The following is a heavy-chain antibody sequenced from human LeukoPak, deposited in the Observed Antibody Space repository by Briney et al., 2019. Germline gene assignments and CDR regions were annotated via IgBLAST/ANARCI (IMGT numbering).Heavy chain of an antibody. J-gene: IGHJ4*02. CDR2: IWYDGSNK. V-gene: IGHV3-33*01. CDR3: AAAEMATISY. Sequence: AGGSLRLSCAASGFTFSSYGMHWVRQAPGRGLEWVAVIWYDGSNKYYADSVKGRFTISRDNSKNTLYLQMNSLRAEDTAVYYCAAAEMATISYWGQGTLDTVSS. D-gene: IGHD5-24*01. CDR1: GFTFSSYG.